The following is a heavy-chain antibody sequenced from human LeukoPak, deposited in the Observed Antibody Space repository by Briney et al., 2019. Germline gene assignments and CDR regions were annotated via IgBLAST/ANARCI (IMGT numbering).Heavy chain of an antibody. D-gene: IGHD4-17*01. CDR1: GFTVSSNY. Sequence: GGSLRLSCAASGFTVSSNYMNWVRQAPGKGLEWVSVIYSGGSTYYADSVKGRFTISRDNAKNSLYLQMNSLRAEDTAVYYCARERGSYGDYNWFDPWGQGTLVTVSS. CDR3: ARERGSYGDYNWFDP. CDR2: IYSGGST. V-gene: IGHV3-53*01. J-gene: IGHJ5*02.